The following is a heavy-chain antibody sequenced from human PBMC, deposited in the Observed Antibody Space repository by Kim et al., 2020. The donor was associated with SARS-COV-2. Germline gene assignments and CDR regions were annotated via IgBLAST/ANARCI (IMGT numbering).Heavy chain of an antibody. CDR2: IYYSGST. V-gene: IGHV4-59*01. J-gene: IGHJ6*02. CDR1: GGSISSYY. CDR3: ARVLGTEWLRLEGYYYYGMDV. Sequence: SETLSLTCTVSGGSISSYYWSWIRQPPGKGLEWIGYIYYSGSTNYNPSLKSRVTISVDTSKNQFSLKLSSVTAADTAVYYCARVLGTEWLRLEGYYYYGMDVWGQGTTVTVSS. D-gene: IGHD5-12*01.